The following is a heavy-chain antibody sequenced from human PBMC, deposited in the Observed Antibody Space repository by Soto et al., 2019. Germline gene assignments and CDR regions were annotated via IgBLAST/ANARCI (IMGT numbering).Heavy chain of an antibody. CDR1: GGTFSSYA. CDR3: ARGADILTGYYIRAQPGCFDY. Sequence: QVQLVQSGAEVKKPGSSVKVSCKASGGTFSSYAISWVRQAPGQGLEWMGGIIPIFGTANYAQKFQGRVTITADESTSTAYMELSSLRSEDTAVYYCARGADILTGYYIRAQPGCFDYWGQGTLVTVSS. D-gene: IGHD3-9*01. CDR2: IIPIFGTA. J-gene: IGHJ4*02. V-gene: IGHV1-69*01.